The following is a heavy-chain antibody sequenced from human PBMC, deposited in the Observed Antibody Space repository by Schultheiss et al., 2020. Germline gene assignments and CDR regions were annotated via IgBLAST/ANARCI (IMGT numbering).Heavy chain of an antibody. J-gene: IGHJ6*02. D-gene: IGHD5-18*01. CDR3: ARGEVDTAMGFYYYYGMDV. CDR2: INHSGST. Sequence: SQTLSLTCAVYGGSFSGYYWSWIRQPPGKGLEWIGEINHSGSTYYNPSLKSRVTISVDTSKNQFSLKLSSVTAADTAVYYCARGEVDTAMGFYYYYGMDVWGQGTTVTVSS. V-gene: IGHV4-34*09. CDR1: GGSFSGYY.